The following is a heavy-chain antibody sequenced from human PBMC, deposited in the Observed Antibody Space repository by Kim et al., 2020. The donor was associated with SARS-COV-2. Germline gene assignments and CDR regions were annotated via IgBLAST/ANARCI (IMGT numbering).Heavy chain of an antibody. V-gene: IGHV3-11*04. Sequence: DSWKCRFTISRDNAKNSLSLQMNSLRAEDTAVYYCASKGSGSYDDPYFDFWGQGTLVTVSS. D-gene: IGHD3-10*01. J-gene: IGHJ4*02. CDR3: ASKGSGSYDDPYFDF.